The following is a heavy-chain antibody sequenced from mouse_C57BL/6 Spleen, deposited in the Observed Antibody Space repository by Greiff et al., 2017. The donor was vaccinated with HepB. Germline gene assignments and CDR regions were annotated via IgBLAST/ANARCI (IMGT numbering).Heavy chain of an antibody. CDR2: IDPNSGGN. J-gene: IGHJ4*01. V-gene: IGHV1-72*01. D-gene: IGHD6-2*01. CDR3: ASLEKDY. Sequence: QVQLQQPGAELVKPGASLKLSCKASGYTFPSYWMHWVMQRPGRGLEWIGRIDPNSGGNKYNEKFKSKATLTVDKPSSTAYIQLSSLTSEDSAVYYCASLEKDYWGQGTSVTVSS. CDR1: GYTFPSYW.